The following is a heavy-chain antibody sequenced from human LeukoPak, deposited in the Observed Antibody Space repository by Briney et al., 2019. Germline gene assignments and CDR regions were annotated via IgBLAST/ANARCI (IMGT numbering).Heavy chain of an antibody. Sequence: ASVKVSCKASGYTFTSYYIHWVRQAPGQRFEWMGIITPRDGTAHYAQRFQGRLTLTGDTSTGTVYMRLSGLTSDDTAIYFCARDSPSTVTTPSFDHWGQGTLVTVSS. J-gene: IGHJ4*02. CDR3: ARDSPSTVTTPSFDH. D-gene: IGHD4-17*01. CDR2: ITPRDGTA. CDR1: GYTFTSYY. V-gene: IGHV1-46*03.